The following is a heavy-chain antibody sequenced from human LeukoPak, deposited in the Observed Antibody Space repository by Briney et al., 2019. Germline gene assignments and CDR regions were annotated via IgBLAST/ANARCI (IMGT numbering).Heavy chain of an antibody. J-gene: IGHJ3*02. D-gene: IGHD6-6*01. CDR1: GGSISSYY. CDR2: IKQDGSEK. CDR3: ARQSSDAFDI. V-gene: IGHV3-7*01. Sequence: PSETLSLTCTVSGGSISSYYWSWVRQAPGKGLEWVANIKQDGSEKYYVDSVKGRFTISRDNAKNSLYLQMNSLRAEDTAVYYCARQSSDAFDIWGQGTMVTVSS.